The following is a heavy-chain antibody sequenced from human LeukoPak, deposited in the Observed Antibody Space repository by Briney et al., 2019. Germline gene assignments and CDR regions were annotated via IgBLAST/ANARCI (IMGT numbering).Heavy chain of an antibody. CDR2: MNPNSGNT. D-gene: IGHD1-26*01. CDR3: AKVGGSGSYWSYYFDY. Sequence: ASVKVSCKASGYTFTSYDINWVRQATGQGLEWMGWMNPNSGNTGYAQKFQGRVTMTRNTSISTAYMELSRLRSDDTAVYYCAKVGGSGSYWSYYFDYWGQGTLVTVSS. V-gene: IGHV1-8*01. CDR1: GYTFTSYD. J-gene: IGHJ4*02.